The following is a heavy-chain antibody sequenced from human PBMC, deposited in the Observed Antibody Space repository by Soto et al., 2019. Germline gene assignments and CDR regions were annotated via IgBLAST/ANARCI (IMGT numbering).Heavy chain of an antibody. J-gene: IGHJ5*02. CDR3: AKLSCTSSTCYFPGWFDP. CDR2: VCYSGSS. D-gene: IGHD2-2*01. CDR1: GDSISGGASF. V-gene: IGHV4-31*03. Sequence: QVQLQESGPGLVKPSETLSLTCTVSGDSISGGASFWSWIRQPPGKGLEWIANVCYSGSSYYNPSLKSRLTISVDTTKNQFSLQLKSMTAADTAVYYCAKLSCTSSTCYFPGWFDPWGQGTLVTVSS.